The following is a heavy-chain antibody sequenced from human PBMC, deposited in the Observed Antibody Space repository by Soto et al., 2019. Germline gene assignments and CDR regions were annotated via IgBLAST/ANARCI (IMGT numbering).Heavy chain of an antibody. CDR2: INSYNGNT. D-gene: IGHD6-19*01. CDR3: AREPVSGIWFDP. V-gene: IGHV1-18*01. Sequence: SVKVSCKASGYTFTSYGISWVRQAPGQGLEWMGWINSYNGNTNYAQKLQGRVTMTTDTSTSTAYMELRSLRSDDTAVYYCAREPVSGIWFDPWGQGTLVTVSS. CDR1: GYTFTSYG. J-gene: IGHJ5*02.